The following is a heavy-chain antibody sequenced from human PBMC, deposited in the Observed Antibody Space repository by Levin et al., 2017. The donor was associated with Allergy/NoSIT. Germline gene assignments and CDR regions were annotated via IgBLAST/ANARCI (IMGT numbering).Heavy chain of an antibody. CDR3: AATYYRDTSGYDY. CDR2: INPDGSEK. D-gene: IGHD3-22*01. J-gene: IGHJ4*02. Sequence: GGSLRLSCVVSGFTFRSYYMSWVRQAPGKGLEWVAAINPDGSEKYYVDPMKGRFTISRDNARNSLDLQMNSLRAEDTAVYYCAATYYRDTSGYDYWGQGSQVTVSS. V-gene: IGHV3-7*01. CDR1: GFTFRSYY.